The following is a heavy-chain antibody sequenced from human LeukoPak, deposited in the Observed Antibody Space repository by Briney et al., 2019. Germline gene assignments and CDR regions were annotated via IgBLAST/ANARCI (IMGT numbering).Heavy chain of an antibody. CDR2: IKQDGSEK. CDR1: GFTFSSYW. D-gene: IGHD6-13*01. CDR3: ARQLAAADYDY. V-gene: IGHV3-7*01. Sequence: GGSLRLSCAASGFTFSSYWMSWVRQAPGKGLEWVANIKQDGSEKYYVNSVKGRFTISRDNAKNSLYLQMNSLRAEDTAVYYCARQLAAADYDYWGQGTLVTVSS. J-gene: IGHJ4*02.